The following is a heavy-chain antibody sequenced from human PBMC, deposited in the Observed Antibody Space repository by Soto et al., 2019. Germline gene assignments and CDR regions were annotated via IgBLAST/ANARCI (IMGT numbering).Heavy chain of an antibody. CDR1: GITFSDHD. CDR2: SRTRADNYAT. J-gene: IGHJ4*02. Sequence: EVQLVESGGGLVQPGGSLRLSCAISGITFSDHDIDWVRQAAGKGLEWLGRSRTRADNYATAYAASVKGRFTFSRDDSKSSLSLQMRSLKTGDTAMYYCVLWVRGIINYWGQGTLVTVSS. V-gene: IGHV3-72*01. D-gene: IGHD3-10*01. CDR3: VLWVRGIINY.